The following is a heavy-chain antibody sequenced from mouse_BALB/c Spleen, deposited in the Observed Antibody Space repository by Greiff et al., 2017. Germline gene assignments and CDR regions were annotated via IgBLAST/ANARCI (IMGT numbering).Heavy chain of an antibody. D-gene: IGHD1-2*01. CDR3: ARKRVTTATGAMDY. CDR1: GFNIKDTY. Sequence: VQLQQSGAELVKPGASVKLSCTASGFNIKDTYMHWVKQRPEQGLEWIGRIDPANGNTKYDPKFQGKASITADTSSNTAYLQLSSLTSEDTAVYYCARKRVTTATGAMDYGGQGTSVTVSS. V-gene: IGHV14-3*02. CDR2: IDPANGNT. J-gene: IGHJ4*01.